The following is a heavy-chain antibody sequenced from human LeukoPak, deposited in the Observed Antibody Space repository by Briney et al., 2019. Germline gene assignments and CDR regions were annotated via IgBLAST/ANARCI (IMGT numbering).Heavy chain of an antibody. CDR1: GGSFSGYY. CDR2: INHSGST. J-gene: IGHJ6*02. V-gene: IGHV4-34*01. Sequence: KPSETLSLTCAVYGGSFSGYYWSWIRQPPGKGLEWIGEINHSGSTNYNPSLKSRVTISVDTSKNQFSLKLSSVTAADTAVYYCARRRVRGVYDFWSGPGTTPMDVWGQGTTVTVSS. D-gene: IGHD3-3*01. CDR3: ARRRVRGVYDFWSGPGTTPMDV.